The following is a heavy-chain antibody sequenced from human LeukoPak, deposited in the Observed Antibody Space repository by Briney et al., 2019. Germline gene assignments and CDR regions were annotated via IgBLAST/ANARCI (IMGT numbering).Heavy chain of an antibody. V-gene: IGHV4-59*08. Sequence: SETLSLTCTVSGASISAYSWSWIRQPPGKGLEWIGCIHYSGNTHCNTSLESRVTLSVETSKNQFSLKLSSVTAADTAVYYCARHGRESRYFDWLLYYIDHWGQGALVTVSS. CDR3: ARHGRESRYFDWLLYYIDH. CDR1: GASISAYS. D-gene: IGHD3-9*01. CDR2: IHYSGNT. J-gene: IGHJ4*02.